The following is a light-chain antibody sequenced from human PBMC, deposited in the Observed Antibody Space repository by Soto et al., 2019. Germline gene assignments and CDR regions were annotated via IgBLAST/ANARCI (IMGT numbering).Light chain of an antibody. Sequence: EIVLTQSPATLSLSPGERATLSCRASQSVNIYLSWYQQKPGHAPRLLIYDASNRATGIPARFSGSGSGTDFTLTISSLEPEDIAVYYCQQRSNWRVTFGGGTKV. CDR3: QQRSNWRVT. CDR1: QSVNIY. V-gene: IGKV3-11*01. CDR2: DAS. J-gene: IGKJ4*01.